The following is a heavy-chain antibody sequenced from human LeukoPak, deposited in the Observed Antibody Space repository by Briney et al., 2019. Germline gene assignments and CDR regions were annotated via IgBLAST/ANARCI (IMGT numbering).Heavy chain of an antibody. CDR2: ISSSGSTI. D-gene: IGHD3-10*02. V-gene: IGHV3-48*03. Sequence: PGGSLRLSCAPSGFTFSRYEMNWVRQAPGKGLERVSYISSSGSTIYYADSVKGRFTISRDNAKNSLYLHMNSLRAEDTAVYYCAELGITMIGGVWGKGTTVTISS. CDR1: GFTFSRYE. J-gene: IGHJ6*04. CDR3: AELGITMIGGV.